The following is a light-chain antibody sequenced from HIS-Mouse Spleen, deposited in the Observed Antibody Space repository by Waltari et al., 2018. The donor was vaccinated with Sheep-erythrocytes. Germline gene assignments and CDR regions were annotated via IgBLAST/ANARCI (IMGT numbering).Light chain of an antibody. V-gene: IGLV1-40*01. CDR1: SSNIGAGYD. Sequence: QSVLTQPRSVSGAPGQRVTIPCTGSSSNIGAGYDVHWYQQLPGTAPKLLIYGNSNRPSGVPDRFSGSKSGTSASLAITGLQAEDEADYYCQSYDSSLSGYVFGTGTKVTVL. CDR3: QSYDSSLSGYV. CDR2: GNS. J-gene: IGLJ1*01.